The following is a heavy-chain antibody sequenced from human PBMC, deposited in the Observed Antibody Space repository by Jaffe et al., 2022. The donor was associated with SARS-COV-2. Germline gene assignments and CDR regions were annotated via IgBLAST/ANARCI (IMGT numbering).Heavy chain of an antibody. CDR2: IYDSGST. D-gene: IGHD2-21*02. Sequence: QVRLQESGPGLVKPSQTLSLTCTVSGGSISRGGYFWSWIRQHPGKGLEWIGYIYDSGSTYYNPSLKSRGTISLDTSKNQFSLKLSSVTAADTAFYYCAREGGHSYLDIWGQGTMVTVSS. J-gene: IGHJ3*02. V-gene: IGHV4-31*03. CDR3: AREGGHSYLDI. CDR1: GGSISRGGYF.